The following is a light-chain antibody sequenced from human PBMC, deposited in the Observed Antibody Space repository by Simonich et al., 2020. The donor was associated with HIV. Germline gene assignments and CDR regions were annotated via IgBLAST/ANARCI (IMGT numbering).Light chain of an antibody. CDR3: QYSST. CDR2: DAS. V-gene: IGKV3-11*01. J-gene: IGKJ1*01. CDR1: QSVGSY. Sequence: IVLTQSPATLSLSPGERAALSCRASQSVGSYLAWYQQKPGQAPRLLIYDASNRATGIPARFSGSGSGTDFTLTISSLEPEDFAVYYCQYSSTFGQGTEVEIK.